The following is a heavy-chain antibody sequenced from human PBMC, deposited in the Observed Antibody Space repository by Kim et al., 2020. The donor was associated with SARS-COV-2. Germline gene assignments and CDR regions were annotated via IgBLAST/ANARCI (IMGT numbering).Heavy chain of an antibody. CDR3: ASLGGPAVTRWGYGDYRDY. CDR1: GFTFSNYW. J-gene: IGHJ4*02. V-gene: IGHV3-74*01. Sequence: GGSLRLSCAASGFTFSNYWMHWVRQVPGKGLVWVSRINSDGSSTNYADSVRGRFTISRDNAKNTLYLQMNSLRAEDTAVYYCASLGGPAVTRWGYGDYRDYWGQGTLVTVSS. D-gene: IGHD4-17*01. CDR2: INSDGSST.